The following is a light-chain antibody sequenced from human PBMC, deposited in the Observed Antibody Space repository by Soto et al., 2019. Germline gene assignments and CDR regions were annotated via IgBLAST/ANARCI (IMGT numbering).Light chain of an antibody. CDR1: NIGGKS. Sequence: SYELTQPPSVSVAPGQTARITCGGNNIGGKSVHWYQQKPGQAPVLVVYDDSDRPSRIPERFSGSNSVNTATLTISRVAAGDEADYYCQVWESGRGVFGTGTKVTVL. CDR3: QVWESGRGV. J-gene: IGLJ1*01. CDR2: DDS. V-gene: IGLV3-21*02.